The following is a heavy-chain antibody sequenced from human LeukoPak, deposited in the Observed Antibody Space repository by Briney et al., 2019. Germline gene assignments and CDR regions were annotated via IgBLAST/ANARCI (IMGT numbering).Heavy chain of an antibody. CDR3: ASGVPRITIFGVVKAGEGF. D-gene: IGHD3-3*01. J-gene: IGHJ4*02. V-gene: IGHV4-39*01. CDR2: IYYSGST. CDR1: GGSISSSSYY. Sequence: SETLSLTCTVSGGSISSSSYYWGWIRQPPGKGLEWIGSIYYSGSTYYNPSLKSRITISVDTSKNQFSLKLSSVTAADTAVYYCASGVPRITIFGVVKAGEGFWGQGTLVTVSS.